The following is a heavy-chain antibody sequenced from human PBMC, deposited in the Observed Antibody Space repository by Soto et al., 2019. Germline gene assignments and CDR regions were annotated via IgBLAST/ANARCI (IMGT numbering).Heavy chain of an antibody. V-gene: IGHV1-69*13. CDR1: GGTFSSYA. D-gene: IGHD3-22*01. Sequence: SVKVSCKASGGTFSSYAISWVRQAPGQGLEWMGGIIPIFGTANYAQKFQGRVTITADESTSTAYMELSSLRSEDTAVYYCARDQRRMIADAFDIWGQGTMVTVSS. CDR2: IIPIFGTA. CDR3: ARDQRRMIADAFDI. J-gene: IGHJ3*02.